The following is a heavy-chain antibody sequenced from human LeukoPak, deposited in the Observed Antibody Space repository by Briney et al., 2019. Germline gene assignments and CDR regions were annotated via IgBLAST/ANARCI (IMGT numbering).Heavy chain of an antibody. CDR3: ARGLLNPKDPAPTNWFDP. V-gene: IGHV4-61*02. J-gene: IGHJ5*02. D-gene: IGHD1-14*01. CDR2: IYTSGST. Sequence: SETLSLTCTVSGGSISSGSYYWSWIRQPAGKGLEWIGRIYTSGSTNYNPSLKSRVTISVDTSKNQFSLKLSSVTAADTAVYYCARGLLNPKDPAPTNWFDPWGQGTLVTVSS. CDR1: GGSISSGSYY.